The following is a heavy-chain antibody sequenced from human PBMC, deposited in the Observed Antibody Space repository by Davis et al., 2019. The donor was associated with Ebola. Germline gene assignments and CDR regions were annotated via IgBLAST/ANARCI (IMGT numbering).Heavy chain of an antibody. CDR3: ATLDILTAYVSYAMDV. CDR1: GYTFTSYY. Sequence: AASVKVSCKASGYTFTSYYMHWVRQAPGQGLEWMGVINTFGGTTTYAQKLQDRVTMTRDTSTSTVYMELSSLRYEDTAVYYCATLDILTAYVSYAMDVWGQGTTVTVS. V-gene: IGHV1-46*04. CDR2: INTFGGTT. J-gene: IGHJ6*02. D-gene: IGHD3-9*01.